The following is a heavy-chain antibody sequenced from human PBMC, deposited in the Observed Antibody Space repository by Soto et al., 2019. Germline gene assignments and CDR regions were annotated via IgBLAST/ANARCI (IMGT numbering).Heavy chain of an antibody. CDR3: ARSHRDIVVVPAAIVSWFDP. CDR1: GGTFSSYA. D-gene: IGHD2-2*02. CDR2: IIPIFGTA. Sequence: GASLKFSCNASGGTFSSYAISWVRQAPGQGLEWMGGIIPIFGTANYAQKFQGRVTITADKSTSTAYMELSSLRSEDTAVYYCARSHRDIVVVPAAIVSWFDPWGQGTLVTVSS. J-gene: IGHJ5*02. V-gene: IGHV1-69*06.